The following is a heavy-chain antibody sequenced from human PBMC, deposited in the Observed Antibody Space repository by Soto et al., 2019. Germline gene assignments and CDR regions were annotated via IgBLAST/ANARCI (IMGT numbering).Heavy chain of an antibody. J-gene: IGHJ6*02. D-gene: IGHD3-10*01. CDR1: GGSFSGYY. CDR2: INHSGST. V-gene: IGHV4-34*01. CDR3: ARGAHYYGSGSYYNYYYYYYGMDV. Sequence: SETLSLTCAVYGGSFSGYYWSWIRQPPGKGLEWIGEINHSGSTNYNPSLKSRVTISVDTSKNQFSLKLSSVTAADTAVYYCARGAHYYGSGSYYNYYYYYYGMDVWGQGTTVTVSS.